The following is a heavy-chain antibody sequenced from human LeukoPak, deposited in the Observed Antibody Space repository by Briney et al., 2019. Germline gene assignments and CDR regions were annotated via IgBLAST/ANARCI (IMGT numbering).Heavy chain of an antibody. D-gene: IGHD1-14*01. CDR2: IYNSGST. CDR3: ARYKAPYGMDV. V-gene: IGHV4-61*01. J-gene: IGHJ6*02. Sequence: SETLSLTCTVSGGSVNSGSNYWSWIRQPPGKGLEWIGYIYNSGSTNYNPSLKSRVTISEDTSKNQFSLKLSFVTAADAAVYYCARYKAPYGMDVWGQGTTVTVSS. CDR1: GGSVNSGSNY.